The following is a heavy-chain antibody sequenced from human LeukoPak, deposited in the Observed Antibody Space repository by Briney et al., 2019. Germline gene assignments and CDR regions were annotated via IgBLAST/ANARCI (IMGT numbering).Heavy chain of an antibody. CDR1: GGSFSGYY. CDR3: ARDASPAENKTGTNNFDY. CDR2: INHSGST. V-gene: IGHV4-34*01. J-gene: IGHJ4*02. D-gene: IGHD1-1*01. Sequence: PSETLSLTCAVYGGSFSGYYWSWIRQPPGKGLEWIGEINHSGSTNYNPSLKSRVTISVDTSKNQFSLKVSSVTAADTAVYYCARDASPAENKTGTNNFDYWGQGTLVTVSS.